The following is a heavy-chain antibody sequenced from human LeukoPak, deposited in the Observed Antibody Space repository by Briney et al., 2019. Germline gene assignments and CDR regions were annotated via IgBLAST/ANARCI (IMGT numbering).Heavy chain of an antibody. CDR3: ARSYGSGSYRGNAFDI. Sequence: SETLSLTCTVSGGSISSYYWSWIRQPPGKGLEWIGYIYYSGSTNYNPSLKSRVTISVDTSKNQFSLRLSSVTAADTAVYYCARSYGSGSYRGNAFDIWGQGTMVTVSS. J-gene: IGHJ3*02. CDR1: GGSISSYY. V-gene: IGHV4-59*01. CDR2: IYYSGST. D-gene: IGHD3-10*01.